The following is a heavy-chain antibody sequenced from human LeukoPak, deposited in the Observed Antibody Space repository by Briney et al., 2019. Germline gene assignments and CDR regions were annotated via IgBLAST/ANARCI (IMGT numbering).Heavy chain of an antibody. D-gene: IGHD3-10*01. CDR2: IWYDGSNK. Sequence: GGSLRLSCEASGFTFRSYGMHWVRQAPGKGLEWVAVIWYDGSNKNYAGSVKGRFTVSRDNSKNTLDLQMSSLRAEDTAVYYCAREQYGSDDALDIWGQGTLVTVSS. CDR1: GFTFRSYG. CDR3: AREQYGSDDALDI. J-gene: IGHJ3*02. V-gene: IGHV3-33*01.